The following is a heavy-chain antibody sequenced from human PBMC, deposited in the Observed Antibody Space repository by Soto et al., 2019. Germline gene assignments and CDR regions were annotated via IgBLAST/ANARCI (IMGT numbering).Heavy chain of an antibody. CDR2: IFGSGAPT. CDR1: GFTFSHYA. V-gene: IGHV3-23*01. J-gene: IGHJ3*01. CDR3: TRAASSWGFAFDL. D-gene: IGHD3-16*01. Sequence: EVQLLESGGGLVQPGGSLRLSCAASGFTFSHYAMSWVRQAPGKGLQWVSTIFGSGAPTHYADSVKGRFGISRDNSNTMLFLEMNSLKDEDTAVYYCTRAASSWGFAFDLWGQGTRVAVSS.